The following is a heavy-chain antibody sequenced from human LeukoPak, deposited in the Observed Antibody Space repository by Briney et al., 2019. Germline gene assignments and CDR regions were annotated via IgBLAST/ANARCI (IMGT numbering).Heavy chain of an antibody. CDR2: TSAYNGNT. V-gene: IGHV1-18*01. J-gene: IGHJ5*02. Sequence: GASVKVSRKSSGYTLTSYGISWVRQAPGQGLEWMGWTSAYNGNTNYAQKLQGRVTMTTDTSTSTAYMELRSLRSDDTAVYYSARESSSGWYRWFDPWGQGTLVTVSS. CDR3: ARESSSGWYRWFDP. D-gene: IGHD6-19*01. CDR1: GYTLTSYG.